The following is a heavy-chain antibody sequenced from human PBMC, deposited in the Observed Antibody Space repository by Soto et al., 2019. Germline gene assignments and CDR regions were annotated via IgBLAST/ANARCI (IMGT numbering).Heavy chain of an antibody. Sequence: ASVKVSCKASGYTFTSYYMHWVRQAPGQGLEWMGIINPSGGSTSYAQKFQGRVTMTRDTSTSTVYIELSSLRSEDTAVYYCAQGSTVTTLSYYYYGMDVWGQGTTVTVSS. CDR1: GYTFTSYY. D-gene: IGHD4-17*01. J-gene: IGHJ6*02. V-gene: IGHV1-46*01. CDR3: AQGSTVTTLSYYYYGMDV. CDR2: INPSGGST.